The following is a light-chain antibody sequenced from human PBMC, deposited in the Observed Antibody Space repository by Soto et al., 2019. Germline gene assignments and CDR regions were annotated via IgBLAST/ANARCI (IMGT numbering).Light chain of an antibody. J-gene: IGKJ1*01. V-gene: IGKV3-20*01. CDR1: QSVSSSY. Sequence: ESVLTQSPGTLSLSPGEKATLSCRASQSVSSSYLAWYQQKPGQAPRLLTYGASSRATGIPDRFSGSGSGTDFTLTVSRLEPGDFAVYYCQQFGSSSWTFGQGTKVDIK. CDR3: QQFGSSSWT. CDR2: GAS.